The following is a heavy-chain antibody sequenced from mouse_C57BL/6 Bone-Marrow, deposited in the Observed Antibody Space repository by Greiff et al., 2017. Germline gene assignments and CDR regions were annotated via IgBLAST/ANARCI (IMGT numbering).Heavy chain of an antibody. CDR1: GFTFSSYG. J-gene: IGHJ1*03. CDR3: ARTTVVADWYCDV. D-gene: IGHD1-1*01. V-gene: IGHV5-6*01. Sequence: EVKLQESGGDLVKPGGSLKLSCAASGFTFSSYGMSWVRQTPDKRLEWVATISSGGSYTYYPDSVKGRFTISRDNAKNTLYLQMSSLKSEDTAMYYCARTTVVADWYCDVWGTGTTGTVSS. CDR2: ISSGGSYT.